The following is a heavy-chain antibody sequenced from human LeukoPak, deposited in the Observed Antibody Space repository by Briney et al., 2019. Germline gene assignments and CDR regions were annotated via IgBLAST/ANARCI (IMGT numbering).Heavy chain of an antibody. Sequence: KSSQTLSLTCTVSGGSISSGSYYWSWIRQPAGKGLEWIGRIYTSGSTNYNPSLKSRVTISVDTSKNQFSLKLSSVTAADTAVYYCARDAADPNSGYMWFDPWGQGTLVTVSS. CDR1: GGSISSGSYY. D-gene: IGHD3-22*01. J-gene: IGHJ5*02. V-gene: IGHV4-61*02. CDR2: IYTSGST. CDR3: ARDAADPNSGYMWFDP.